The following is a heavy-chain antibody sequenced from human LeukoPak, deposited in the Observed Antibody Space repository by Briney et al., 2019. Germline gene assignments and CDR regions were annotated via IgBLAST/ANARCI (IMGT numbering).Heavy chain of an antibody. CDR3: AKAQRSFLEWLLFDY. CDR1: GFTFSSYA. CDR2: ISGSGGST. D-gene: IGHD3-3*02. Sequence: GGSLRLSCAASGFTFSSYAMSWVRQAPGKGLEWVSAISGSGGSTYYADSVKGRFTISRDNSKNALYLQMNSLRAEDTAVYYCAKAQRSFLEWLLFDYWGQGTLVTVSS. J-gene: IGHJ4*02. V-gene: IGHV3-23*01.